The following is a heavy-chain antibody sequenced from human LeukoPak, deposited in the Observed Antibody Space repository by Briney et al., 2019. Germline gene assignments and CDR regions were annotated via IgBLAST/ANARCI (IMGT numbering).Heavy chain of an antibody. J-gene: IGHJ3*02. Sequence: PSETLSLTCTVSSGSISSYYWSWIRQAPGKGLEWIGHIYYSGSTNYDPSLKSRVTISVDTSKNQFSLKLSSVTAADTAVYYCARPGGYCSSTSCYLGAFDIWGQGTMVTVSS. CDR1: SGSISSYY. CDR3: ARPGGYCSSTSCYLGAFDI. V-gene: IGHV4-59*08. CDR2: IYYSGST. D-gene: IGHD2-2*01.